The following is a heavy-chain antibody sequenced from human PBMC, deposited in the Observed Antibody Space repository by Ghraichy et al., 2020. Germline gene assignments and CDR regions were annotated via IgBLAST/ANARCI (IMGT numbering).Heavy chain of an antibody. D-gene: IGHD5-18*01. V-gene: IGHV4-31*03. J-gene: IGHJ6*03. CDR2: IYYSGST. CDR1: GGSISSGGYY. Sequence: SETLSLTCTVSGGSISSGGYYWSWIRQHPGKGLEWIGYIYYSGSTYYNPSLKSRVTISVDTSKNQFSLKLSSVTAADTAVYYCARVTLDTAMIRYYYYYMDVWGKGTTVTVSS. CDR3: ARVTLDTAMIRYYYYYMDV.